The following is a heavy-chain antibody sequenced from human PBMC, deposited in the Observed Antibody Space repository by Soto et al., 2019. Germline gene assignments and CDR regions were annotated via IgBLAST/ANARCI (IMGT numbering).Heavy chain of an antibody. J-gene: IGHJ4*02. CDR2: IIPIFGTA. Sequence: QVPLVQSGAEVKKPGSSVTVSCKASGGTFSSYSINWVRQAPGQGLEWMGEIIPIFGTANYAQKFEGRGTITADESTSTAYMELSSLRSEDRAVYYCARDGGRHSGGIDYWVQGALVTVSS. CDR3: ARDGGRHSGGIDY. V-gene: IGHV1-69*01. D-gene: IGHD1-26*01. CDR1: GGTFSSYS.